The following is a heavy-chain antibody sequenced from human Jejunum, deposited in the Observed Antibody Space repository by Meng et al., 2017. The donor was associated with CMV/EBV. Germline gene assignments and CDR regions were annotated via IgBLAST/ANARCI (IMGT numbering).Heavy chain of an antibody. CDR1: RFSLTSSGVG. CDR2: IYGDDDK. CDR3: AYSYCSTGTCYSFYY. V-gene: IGHV2-5*02. J-gene: IGHJ4*02. Sequence: RFSLTSSGVGVGWFRQPPGKALEWLALIYGDDDKRYSPSLNTRLTITKDTFKNQVVLRMTNMDPVDTATYYCAYSYCSTGTCYSFYYWGQGTLVTVSS. D-gene: IGHD2-15*01.